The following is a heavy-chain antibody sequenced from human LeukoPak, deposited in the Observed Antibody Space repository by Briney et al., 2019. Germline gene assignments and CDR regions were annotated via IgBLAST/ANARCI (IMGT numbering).Heavy chain of an antibody. Sequence: GGSLRLSCAASGFTFSSYSMNWVRQAPGKGLEWVSSISSSSSYIYYADSVKGRFTISRDNAKNSRYLQMNSLRAEGTAVYYCARGMIPGAPDYWGQGTLVTVSS. V-gene: IGHV3-21*01. D-gene: IGHD3-16*01. CDR1: GFTFSSYS. J-gene: IGHJ4*02. CDR2: ISSSSSYI. CDR3: ARGMIPGAPDY.